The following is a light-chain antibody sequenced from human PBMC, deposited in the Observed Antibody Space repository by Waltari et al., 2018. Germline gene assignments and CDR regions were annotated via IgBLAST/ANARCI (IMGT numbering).Light chain of an antibody. V-gene: IGKV3-20*01. CDR2: DAS. CDR1: QSVGKT. Sequence: EIVLTQSPGTLSLSPGERATLSCRATQSVGKTLAWYQQKPGQAPRLLIYDASSRATGIPDRFSGSGYGTDFSLTISRQEPEDFAVYYCQKYGTLPATFGQGTKVEIK. CDR3: QKYGTLPAT. J-gene: IGKJ1*01.